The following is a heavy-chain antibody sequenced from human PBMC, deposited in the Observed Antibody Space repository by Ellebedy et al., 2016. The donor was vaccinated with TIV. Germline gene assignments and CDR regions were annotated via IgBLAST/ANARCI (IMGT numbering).Heavy chain of an antibody. CDR3: ARGSGSYTYGMDV. Sequence: AASVKVSCKASGYTFTSYGFSWVRQAPGQGLEWMGWISGYSGKRNYAQKLQGRVTMTTDTSTNTAYMELRSLRSDDTAVYFCARGSGSYTYGMDVWGQGTTVTVSS. V-gene: IGHV1-18*01. CDR2: ISGYSGKR. J-gene: IGHJ6*02. D-gene: IGHD1-26*01. CDR1: GYTFTSYG.